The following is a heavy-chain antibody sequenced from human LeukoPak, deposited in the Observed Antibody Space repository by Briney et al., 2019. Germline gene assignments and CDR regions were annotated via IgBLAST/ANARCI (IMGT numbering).Heavy chain of an antibody. CDR2: MNPKSGNT. CDR1: KYIFSSYD. V-gene: IGHV1-8*03. J-gene: IGHJ4*02. Sequence: ASVKVSCKASKYIFSSYDISCVRQATGQRLEWMGWMNPKSGNTDYAEKFQGRVTLTRNTSISTAYMDLSSLRSEDTAVYYCARVGFGELWQHDYWGQGTLVTVSS. CDR3: ARVGFGELWQHDY. D-gene: IGHD3-10*01.